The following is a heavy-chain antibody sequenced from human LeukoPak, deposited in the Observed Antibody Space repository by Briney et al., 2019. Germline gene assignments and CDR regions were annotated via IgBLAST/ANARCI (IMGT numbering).Heavy chain of an antibody. J-gene: IGHJ4*02. V-gene: IGHV4-34*01. CDR3: ARGQGTVTTH. Sequence: SETLSLTCSVSGGSFRGYCWTWSRQPPGKGLEWIGEINHSGSANYNPSLKSRVTISLDTSKNQFSLKLSSVTAADTAVYYCARGQGTVTTHWGQGTLVTVSS. CDR2: INHSGSA. CDR1: GGSFRGYC. D-gene: IGHD4-17*01.